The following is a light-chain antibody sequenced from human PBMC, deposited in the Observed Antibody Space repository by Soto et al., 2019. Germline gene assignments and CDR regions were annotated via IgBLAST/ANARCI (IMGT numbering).Light chain of an antibody. CDR1: QSISSY. CDR3: QQTYSILWT. CDR2: AAS. V-gene: IGKV1-39*01. J-gene: IGKJ1*01. Sequence: ITVKLSPSSLSASVGDRVTISCRASQSISSYLNWYQQKPGKAPKLLIYAASSLQSGVPSRFSGSGSGTDFTLTISSLQPEDFTTYYCQQTYSILWTFCQGAKVAIK.